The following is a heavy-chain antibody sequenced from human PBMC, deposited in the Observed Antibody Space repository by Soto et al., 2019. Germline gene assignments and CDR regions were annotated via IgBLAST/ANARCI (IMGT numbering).Heavy chain of an antibody. J-gene: IGHJ4*02. CDR1: GFTFSSYS. Sequence: PGGSLRLSCAASGFTFSSYSMNWVRQAPGKGLEWVSSISSSSSYIYYADSVKGRFTISRDNAKNSLYLQMNSLRAEDTAVYYCARDIGYCSSTSCYPDYGIDYWGQGTLVTVSS. V-gene: IGHV3-21*01. D-gene: IGHD2-2*01. CDR2: ISSSSSYI. CDR3: ARDIGYCSSTSCYPDYGIDY.